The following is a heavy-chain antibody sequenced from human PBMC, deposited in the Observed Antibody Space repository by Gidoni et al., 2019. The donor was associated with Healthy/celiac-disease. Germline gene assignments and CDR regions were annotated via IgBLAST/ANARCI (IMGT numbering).Heavy chain of an antibody. Sequence: EVQLLESGGGLVQPGGSLRLSCAASGFTFSSYAMSWVRQAPGKGLEWVSAISGSGGSTYYADSVKGRFTISRDNSKNTLYLQMNSLRAEDTAVYYCAKVAYYYDSSGYYYGAFDIWGQGTMVTVSS. CDR1: GFTFSSYA. D-gene: IGHD3-22*01. J-gene: IGHJ3*02. CDR2: ISGSGGST. CDR3: AKVAYYYDSSGYYYGAFDI. V-gene: IGHV3-23*01.